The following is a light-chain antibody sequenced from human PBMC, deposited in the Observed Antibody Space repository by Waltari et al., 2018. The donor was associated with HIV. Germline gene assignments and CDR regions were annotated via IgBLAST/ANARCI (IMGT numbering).Light chain of an antibody. V-gene: IGLV2-14*01. CDR2: EVS. Sequence: QSALTQPASVSGSPGQSITISCTGTSSDVGGYNYVSWYQQHPGKAPKLMIYEVSNRPSGVSNRFSGSKSGNTAPLTISGLQAEDEADYYCSSYTSSSTRVFGGGTNLTVL. CDR1: SSDVGGYNY. CDR3: SSYTSSSTRV. J-gene: IGLJ3*02.